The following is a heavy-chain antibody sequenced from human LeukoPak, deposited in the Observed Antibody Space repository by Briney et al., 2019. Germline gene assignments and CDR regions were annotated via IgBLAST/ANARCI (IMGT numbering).Heavy chain of an antibody. CDR1: GFTFSRYG. V-gene: IGHV3-23*01. Sequence: GGSLRLSCAASGFTFSRYGMTWVRQAPGKGLEWVSGISGSGGSTSYADSVKGRFTNSRDNSKNTLYLQMNSLRVEDTAVHYCVRVRGSYPNNNFDYWGQGTLVTVSS. CDR3: VRVRGSYPNNNFDY. D-gene: IGHD1-26*01. CDR2: ISGSGGST. J-gene: IGHJ4*02.